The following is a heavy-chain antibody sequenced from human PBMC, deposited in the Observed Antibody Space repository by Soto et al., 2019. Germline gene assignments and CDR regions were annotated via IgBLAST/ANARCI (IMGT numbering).Heavy chain of an antibody. CDR3: AREVFEVVPTPIRAYSRGMDV. V-gene: IGHV3-74*01. CDR1: GFTFSVYW. D-gene: IGHD2-2*01. CDR2: INTDGSDT. Sequence: GGSLRLSCEASGFTFSVYWMHWVRQPPGKGLVWVSRINTDGSDTRYADSVKGRFTISRDNSKNTLYLQMNSLSVEDTAVYYCAREVFEVVPTPIRAYSRGMDVWGQGTTVTV. J-gene: IGHJ6*02.